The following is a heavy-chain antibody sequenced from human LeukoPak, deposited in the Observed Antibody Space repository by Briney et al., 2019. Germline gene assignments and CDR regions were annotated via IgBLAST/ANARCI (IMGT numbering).Heavy chain of an antibody. V-gene: IGHV4-4*02. J-gene: IGHJ3*02. CDR1: GGSISSSNW. D-gene: IGHD3-9*01. CDR3: ARDSRYFDWLSTGAFDI. Sequence: PSETLSLTCAVSGGSISSSNWWSWVHQPPGKGLEWIGEIYHSGSTNYNPSLKSRVTISVDKSKNQFSLKLSSVTAADTAVYYCARDSRYFDWLSTGAFDIWGQGTMVTVSS. CDR2: IYHSGST.